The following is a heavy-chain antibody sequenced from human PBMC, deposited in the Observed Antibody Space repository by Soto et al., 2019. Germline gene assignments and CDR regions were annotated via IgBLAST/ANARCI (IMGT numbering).Heavy chain of an antibody. CDR2: ISSSSSYI. D-gene: IGHD3-3*01. CDR1: GFTFSSYS. V-gene: IGHV3-21*01. J-gene: IGHJ3*02. CDR3: ARDRDYDFWSGYPQGAFDI. Sequence: GGSLRLSCAASGFTFSSYSMNWVRQAPGKGLEWVSSISSSSSYIYYADSVKGRFTISRDNAKNSLYLQMNSLRAEDTAVYYCARDRDYDFWSGYPQGAFDIWGQGTMVTVSS.